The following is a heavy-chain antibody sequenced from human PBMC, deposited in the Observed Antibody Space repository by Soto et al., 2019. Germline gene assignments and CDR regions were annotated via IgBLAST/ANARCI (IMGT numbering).Heavy chain of an antibody. V-gene: IGHV4-39*01. CDR2: INYSGST. Sequence: QLQLQESGPGLVKPSETLSLTCTVSGGSISSSSYYWGWIRQPPGKGLEWIETINYSGSTYYNPSLKSRVTTSVDTSKNQFSLKLSSVTAADTAVYYCARHSDSSNYYGAFDIWGQGTMVTVSS. J-gene: IGHJ3*02. D-gene: IGHD3-22*01. CDR1: GGSISSSSYY. CDR3: ARHSDSSNYYGAFDI.